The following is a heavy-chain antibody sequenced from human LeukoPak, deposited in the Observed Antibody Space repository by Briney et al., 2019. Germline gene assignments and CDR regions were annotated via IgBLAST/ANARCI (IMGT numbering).Heavy chain of an antibody. J-gene: IGHJ3*02. Sequence: PGGSLRLSCAASGFTFSSYSMNWVRHAPGKGLELVSSISSSSSYIYYADSVKGRFTISRDNAKNSLYLQMNSLRAEDTAVYYCARVREGYDFWSGYGGAFDIWGQGTMVTVSS. V-gene: IGHV3-21*01. D-gene: IGHD3-3*01. CDR1: GFTFSSYS. CDR2: ISSSSSYI. CDR3: ARVREGYDFWSGYGGAFDI.